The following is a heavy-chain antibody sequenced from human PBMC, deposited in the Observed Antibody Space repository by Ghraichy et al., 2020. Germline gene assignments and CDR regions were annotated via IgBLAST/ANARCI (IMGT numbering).Heavy chain of an antibody. Sequence: SETLSLTCTVSGGSISSGGYYWSWIRQHPGKGLEWIGYIYYSGSTYYNPSLKSRVTISVDTSKNQFSLKLSSVTAADTAVYYCARGKIWFGELFAFDIWGQGTMVTVSS. CDR1: GGSISSGGYY. CDR3: ARGKIWFGELFAFDI. D-gene: IGHD3-10*01. CDR2: IYYSGST. V-gene: IGHV4-31*03. J-gene: IGHJ3*02.